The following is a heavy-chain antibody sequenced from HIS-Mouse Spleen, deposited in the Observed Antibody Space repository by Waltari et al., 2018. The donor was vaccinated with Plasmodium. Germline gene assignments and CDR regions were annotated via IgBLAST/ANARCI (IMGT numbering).Heavy chain of an antibody. CDR2: IKQDGSEK. Sequence: EVQLVESGGGLVQPGGSLSISCAAPGFPFRSDGMSWVRQAPGKGLEWVANIKQDGSEKYYVDSVKGRFTISRDNAKNSLYLQMNSLRAEDTAVYYCASSWYWYFDLWGRGTLVTVSS. J-gene: IGHJ2*01. D-gene: IGHD6-13*01. V-gene: IGHV3-7*01. CDR3: ASSWYWYFDL. CDR1: GFPFRSDG.